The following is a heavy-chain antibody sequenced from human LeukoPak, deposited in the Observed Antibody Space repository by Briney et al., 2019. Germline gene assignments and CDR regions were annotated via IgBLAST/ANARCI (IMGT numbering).Heavy chain of an antibody. J-gene: IGHJ4*02. CDR1: GFTFSSFA. Sequence: GGSLRLSCAASGFTFSSFAIHWIRQAPGKGLEWVAFIQYDGTNKYFADSVKGRFTISRDNSKNTAYLQMNSLRAEDTAVYYCAKDRNIAARPFDYWGQGTLVTVSS. CDR2: IQYDGTNK. D-gene: IGHD6-6*01. CDR3: AKDRNIAARPFDY. V-gene: IGHV3-30*02.